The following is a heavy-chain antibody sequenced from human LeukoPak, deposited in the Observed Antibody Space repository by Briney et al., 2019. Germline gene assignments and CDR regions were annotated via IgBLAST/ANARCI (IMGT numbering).Heavy chain of an antibody. Sequence: GGSLRLSCAASGFTFSSYSMNWVRQAPGKGLEWFSSISSSSSYIYYADSVKGRFTISRDNAKNSLYLQMNSLRAEDTAVYYCARDRAQFIAVAGTVDYWGQGTLVTVSS. CDR3: ARDRAQFIAVAGTVDY. J-gene: IGHJ4*02. CDR2: ISSSSSYI. D-gene: IGHD6-19*01. CDR1: GFTFSSYS. V-gene: IGHV3-21*01.